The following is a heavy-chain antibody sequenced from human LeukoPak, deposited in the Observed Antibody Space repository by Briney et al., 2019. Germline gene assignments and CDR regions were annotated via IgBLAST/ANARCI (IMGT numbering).Heavy chain of an antibody. D-gene: IGHD3-10*01. V-gene: IGHV3-30-3*01. CDR3: GRATMVRGVAVDY. J-gene: IGHJ4*02. CDR1: GFTFSDYA. Sequence: GRSLRLSCAASGFTFSDYAMHWVRHAPGKGLEWVVVIAYDGSSKFHADSVVGRFTIPRDSSKNTLYLQLHSLRTEDTAVYVCGRATMVRGVAVDYWGQGTLVTVSS. CDR2: IAYDGSSK.